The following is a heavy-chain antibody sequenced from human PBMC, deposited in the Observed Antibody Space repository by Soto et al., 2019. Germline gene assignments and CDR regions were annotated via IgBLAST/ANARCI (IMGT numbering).Heavy chain of an antibody. J-gene: IGHJ4*02. CDR2: FYYTGST. CDR3: ARKRQDSKYNTPQTAIDY. D-gene: IGHD1-1*01. Sequence: PSETLSLTCTVSGGSITTSSFYWAWIRQPPGKGLEWIGSFYYTGSTKYNPSLKSRVTISVDTSRSQFSLKLTSVTAADTAMYYCARKRQDSKYNTPQTAIDYWGQGTLVTVS. V-gene: IGHV4-39*01. CDR1: GGSITTSSFY.